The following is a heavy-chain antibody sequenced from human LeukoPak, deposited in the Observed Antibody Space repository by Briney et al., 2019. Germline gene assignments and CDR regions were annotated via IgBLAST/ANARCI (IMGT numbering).Heavy chain of an antibody. CDR1: GGSISSGGYY. D-gene: IGHD1-26*01. CDR3: ARENSGSYREFDY. CDR2: IHYSGST. V-gene: IGHV4-31*03. J-gene: IGHJ4*02. Sequence: SETLSLTCTVSGGSISSGGYYWSWIRQHPGKGLEWIGYIHYSGSTYYNPSLKSRVTISVDTSKNQFSLKLSSVTAADTAVFYCARENSGSYREFDYWGQGTLATVSS.